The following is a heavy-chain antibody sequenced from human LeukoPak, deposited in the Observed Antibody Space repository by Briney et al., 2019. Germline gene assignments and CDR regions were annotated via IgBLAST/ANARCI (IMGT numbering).Heavy chain of an antibody. Sequence: GASVKVSCKASGYTFTSYGINWVRQAPGQGLEWMGWISAYNGNTNYAQKLQGRVTMTTDTSTSTAYMELRSLRSDDTAVYYCAREYCSSTSCFYNWFDPWGQGTLVTVSS. V-gene: IGHV1-18*01. CDR3: AREYCSSTSCFYNWFDP. D-gene: IGHD2-2*01. J-gene: IGHJ5*02. CDR1: GYTFTSYG. CDR2: ISAYNGNT.